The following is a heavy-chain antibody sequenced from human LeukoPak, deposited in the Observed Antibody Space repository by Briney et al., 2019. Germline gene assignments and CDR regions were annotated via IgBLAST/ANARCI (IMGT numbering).Heavy chain of an antibody. V-gene: IGHV5-51*01. Sequence: GESLKISSKGSTNSFTNYWIGWVRQMPGKGLEWMGIIYPGDSDTGYSASFQGQVTISADKSISTAYLQWSSPKASDTAMYYCARLRRGAAADVWGQGTTVTVSS. CDR1: TNSFTNYW. J-gene: IGHJ6*02. CDR3: ARLRRGAAADV. CDR2: IYPGDSDT. D-gene: IGHD6-13*01.